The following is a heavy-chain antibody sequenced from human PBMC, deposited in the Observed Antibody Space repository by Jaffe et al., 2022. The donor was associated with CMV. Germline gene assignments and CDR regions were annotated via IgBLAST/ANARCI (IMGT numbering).Heavy chain of an antibody. Sequence: QVQLVQSGAEVKKPGASVKVSCKASGYTFTGYYMHWVRQAPGQGLEWMGWINPNSGGTNYAQKFQGRVTMTRDTSISTAYMELSRLRSDDTAVYYCARWAYSSGPTYQPGIDFDYWGQGTLVTVSS. CDR2: INPNSGGT. J-gene: IGHJ4*02. CDR1: GYTFTGYY. CDR3: ARWAYSSGPTYQPGIDFDY. V-gene: IGHV1-2*02. D-gene: IGHD6-19*01.